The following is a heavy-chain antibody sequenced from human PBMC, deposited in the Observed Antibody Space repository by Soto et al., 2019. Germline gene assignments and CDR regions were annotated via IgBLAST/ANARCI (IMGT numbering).Heavy chain of an antibody. CDR3: PRHNSGWYACFDP. D-gene: IGHD6-19*01. CDR1: GFTFSNYV. Sequence: EVQLLESGGGLVQPGGSLRLSCAASGFTFSNYVMSWVRQAPGKGLEWVSVISSSGGSTYYADSVKGRFTISRDNSKNPLNLKINGRRAGDPPIYYCPRHNSGWYACFDPWGQGPLVTVSS. V-gene: IGHV3-23*01. CDR2: ISSSGGST. J-gene: IGHJ5*02.